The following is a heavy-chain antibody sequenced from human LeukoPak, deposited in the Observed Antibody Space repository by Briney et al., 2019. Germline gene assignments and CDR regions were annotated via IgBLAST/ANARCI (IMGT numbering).Heavy chain of an antibody. CDR3: ARVKQQLVRLLGRDTTYYYYYYMDV. J-gene: IGHJ6*03. V-gene: IGHV3-30*04. D-gene: IGHD6-13*01. CDR1: GYTFTSYY. CDR2: ISYDGSNK. Sequence: SCKASGYTFTSYYMHWVRQAPGKGLEWVAVISYDGSNKYYADSVKGRFTISRDNSKNTLYLQMNSLRAEDTAVYFCARVKQQLVRLLGRDTTYYYYYYMDVWGKGTTVTVSS.